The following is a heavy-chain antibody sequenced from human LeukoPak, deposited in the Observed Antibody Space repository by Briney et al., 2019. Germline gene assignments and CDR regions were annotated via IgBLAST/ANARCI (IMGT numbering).Heavy chain of an antibody. CDR1: GFTFSSYA. V-gene: IGHV3-64*01. Sequence: PGGSLRLSCAASGFTFSSYAMHWVRQAPGKGLEYVSAISSNGGSTYYANSVKGRFTISRDNSKNTLYLQMGSLRAEDMAVYYCAKDSSSGWYGLDNWFDPWGQGTLVTVSS. J-gene: IGHJ5*02. CDR3: AKDSSSGWYGLDNWFDP. CDR2: ISSNGGST. D-gene: IGHD6-19*01.